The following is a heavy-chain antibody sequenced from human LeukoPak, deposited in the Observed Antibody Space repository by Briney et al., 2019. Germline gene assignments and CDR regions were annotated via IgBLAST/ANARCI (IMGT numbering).Heavy chain of an antibody. CDR1: GVTLRGDA. V-gene: IGHV3-23*01. Sequence: PLGSLRLSSAASGVTLRGDAMSSGRQAPGKGLGWVSAISGSGGSTYYADTVKGGVTTSRDNSKKTPYLQMNSLRAQATAVYYIAKDYTCYDFWGGYYFGRDYYYYYMDVWGKGTTVTVSS. J-gene: IGHJ6*03. D-gene: IGHD3-3*01. CDR3: AKDYTCYDFWGGYYFGRDYYYYYMDV. CDR2: ISGSGGST.